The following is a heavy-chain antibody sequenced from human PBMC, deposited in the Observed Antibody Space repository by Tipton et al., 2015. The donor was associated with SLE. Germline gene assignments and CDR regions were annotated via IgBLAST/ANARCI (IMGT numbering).Heavy chain of an antibody. CDR3: VRDPLRDYIQRKDWYFDL. CDR1: GDSITSGYY. Sequence: LSLTCAVSGDSITSGYYWGWIRQPPGKGLEWIGSVYHRMSTYYNPSLKSRVTISIDTTKNQFSLKMTSVTAADTAIYYCVRDPLRDYIQRKDWYFDLWGRGTQVTVSS. CDR2: VYHRMST. V-gene: IGHV4-38-2*02. J-gene: IGHJ2*01. D-gene: IGHD4-11*01.